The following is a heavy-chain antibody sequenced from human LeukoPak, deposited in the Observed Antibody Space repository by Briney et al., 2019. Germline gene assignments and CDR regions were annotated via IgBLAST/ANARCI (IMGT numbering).Heavy chain of an antibody. CDR3: ARDLGPMTTVDYYGMDV. V-gene: IGHV4-30-4*01. D-gene: IGHD4-23*01. J-gene: IGHJ6*02. CDR1: GGSITSGDYY. CDR2: ISYSGST. Sequence: SQTLSLTCTVSGGSITSGDYYWSWIRQPPGKGLEWIGYISYSGSTYYNPSLKSRVTISVDTSKNQFSLKLSSVTAADTAVYYCARDLGPMTTVDYYGMDVWGQGNTVTVSS.